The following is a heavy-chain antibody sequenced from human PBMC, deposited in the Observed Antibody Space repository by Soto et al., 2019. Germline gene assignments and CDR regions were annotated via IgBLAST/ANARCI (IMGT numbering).Heavy chain of an antibody. CDR2: FYDGNT. D-gene: IGHD3-10*01. CDR1: GGSITRRSSY. Sequence: SLTCIVSGGSITRRSSYWAWIRQPPGKGLDWVGTFYDGNTYHNPSLRSRITIAVDTSKNQFSLKLNSVAAADTAFYYCATTRGLAVGGSFDYWGQGMLVTVSS. V-gene: IGHV4-39*01. CDR3: ATTRGLAVGGSFDY. J-gene: IGHJ4*02.